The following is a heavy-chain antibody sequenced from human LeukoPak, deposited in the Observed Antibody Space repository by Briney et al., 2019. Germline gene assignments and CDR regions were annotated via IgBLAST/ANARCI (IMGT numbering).Heavy chain of an antibody. CDR2: INHSGST. CDR3: ARTKQWLVYSTDY. D-gene: IGHD6-19*01. CDR1: GGSFSGYY. Sequence: PSETLSLTCAVYGGSFSGYYWSWIPQPPGKGLEWIGEINHSGSTNYNPSLKSRVTISVDTSKNQFSLKLSSVTAADTAVYYCARTKQWLVYSTDYWGQGTLVTVSS. V-gene: IGHV4-34*01. J-gene: IGHJ4*02.